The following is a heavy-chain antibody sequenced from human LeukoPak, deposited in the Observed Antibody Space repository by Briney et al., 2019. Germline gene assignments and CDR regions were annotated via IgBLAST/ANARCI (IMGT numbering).Heavy chain of an antibody. Sequence: PGGSLRLSCAASGFTFSSYAMSWVRQAPGKGLEWVSVISGSGGSTYYADSVKGRFTISRVNSKNTLYLQMNSLRAEDTAVYYCAKENYGDSTGGRFQHWGQGTLVTVSS. D-gene: IGHD4-17*01. J-gene: IGHJ1*01. V-gene: IGHV3-23*01. CDR1: GFTFSSYA. CDR2: ISGSGGST. CDR3: AKENYGDSTGGRFQH.